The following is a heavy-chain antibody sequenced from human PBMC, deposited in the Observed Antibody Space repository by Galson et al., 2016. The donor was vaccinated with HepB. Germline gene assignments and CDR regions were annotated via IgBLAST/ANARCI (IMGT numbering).Heavy chain of an antibody. CDR2: IKSKTAVGTT. Sequence: SCAASGFNFADAWMNWVRQAPGEGLEWVGRIKSKTAVGTTDYAAPVKGRFTISRDDSKNTLYLQMDSLKTEDTAMYYCVTRGGENNWGPGTLVTVSS. CDR1: GFNFADAW. D-gene: IGHD2-21*01. CDR3: VTRGGENN. V-gene: IGHV3-15*01. J-gene: IGHJ4*02.